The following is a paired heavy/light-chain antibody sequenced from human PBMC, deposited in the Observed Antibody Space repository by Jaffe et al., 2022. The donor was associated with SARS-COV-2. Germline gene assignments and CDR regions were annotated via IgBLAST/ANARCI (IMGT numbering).Light chain of an antibody. CDR1: QSVSSN. CDR3: QQYNDWPRT. V-gene: IGKV3-15*01. CDR2: DSS. Sequence: EIVMTQSPATLSVSPGEGATLSCRASQSVSSNLAWYQQKPGQAPRLLIYDSSTRATGIPARFSGGGSGTEFTLTISSLQSEDFAVYYCQQYNDWPRTFGQGTKVEIK. J-gene: IGKJ1*01.
Heavy chain of an antibody. CDR3: ARGSGWCDY. V-gene: IGHV3-49*03. J-gene: IGHJ4*02. D-gene: IGHD6-19*01. Sequence: EVQLVESGGGLAQPGRSLRLSCTASFGDYALSWFRQAPGKGLEWVGFIRSKAYSGTTDYAASVKGRFTISRDDSRSIAYLQMNSLKTEDTAVYYCARGSGWCDYWGQGTLVTVSS. CDR1: FGDYA. CDR2: IRSKAYSGTT.